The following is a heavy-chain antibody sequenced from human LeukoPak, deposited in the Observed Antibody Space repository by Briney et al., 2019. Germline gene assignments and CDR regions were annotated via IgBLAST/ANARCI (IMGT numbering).Heavy chain of an antibody. CDR3: AREILGACSSTSCFPGGEFDP. D-gene: IGHD2-2*01. Sequence: SETLSLTCTVSGGSISSYYWSWIRQPPGKGLEWIGYIYYSGCTNYNPSLKSRVTISVDTSKNQFSLKLSSVTAADTAVYYCAREILGACSSTSCFPGGEFDPWGQGTLVTVSS. CDR1: GGSISSYY. V-gene: IGHV4-59*01. J-gene: IGHJ5*02. CDR2: IYYSGCT.